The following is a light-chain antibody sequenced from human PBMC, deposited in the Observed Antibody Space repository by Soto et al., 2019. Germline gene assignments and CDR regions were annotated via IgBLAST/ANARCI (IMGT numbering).Light chain of an antibody. CDR2: GAS. J-gene: IGKJ1*01. Sequence: EIVMTQSPATLSVSPGERATLSCRASQSVSSNLAWYQQKPGQAPRLLIYGASTRATGIPARLSGSGSGTDFILIISSLPSEDVAVYYCQQYNNWPGFGQGTKVEIK. V-gene: IGKV3-15*01. CDR1: QSVSSN. CDR3: QQYNNWPG.